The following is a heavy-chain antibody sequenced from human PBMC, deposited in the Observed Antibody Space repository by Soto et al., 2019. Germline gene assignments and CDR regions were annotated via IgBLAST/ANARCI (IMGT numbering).Heavy chain of an antibody. V-gene: IGHV4-30-2*01. CDR3: ARGSSSYYDYGMDV. CDR2: IHDSGST. J-gene: IGHJ6*02. Sequence: LSLTCAVSGDSISRGGYSWTWIRQPPGKALEWIGNIHDSGSTSYNPSLKSRVTMSVDTSKNQFSLRLTSVTAADTAVYFCARGSSSYYDYGMDVWGQGTTVTVSS. D-gene: IGHD6-6*01. CDR1: GDSISRGGYS.